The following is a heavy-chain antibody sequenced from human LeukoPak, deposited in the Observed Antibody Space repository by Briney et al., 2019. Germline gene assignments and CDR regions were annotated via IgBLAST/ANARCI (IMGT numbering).Heavy chain of an antibody. V-gene: IGHV3-30*04. Sequence: GGSLRLSCAASGFTFSSYVMHWVRQAPGKGLEWVAIISYDGSNEYYADSVKGRFTISRDNSKNTLYLQMNSLRAEDTAVYYCARAPAYYYGSGSYYKPFDYWGQGTLVTVSS. CDR2: ISYDGSNE. CDR1: GFTFSSYV. CDR3: ARAPAYYYGSGSYYKPFDY. J-gene: IGHJ4*02. D-gene: IGHD3-10*01.